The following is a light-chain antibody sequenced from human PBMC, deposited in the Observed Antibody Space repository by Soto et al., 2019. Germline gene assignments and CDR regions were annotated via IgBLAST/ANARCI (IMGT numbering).Light chain of an antibody. CDR1: SSNIGHNY. CDR2: DNN. Sequence: QSALTQPPSVSAAPGQKVTISCSGSSSNIGHNYVSWYQQLPGTAPKLLIYDNNERPSGIPDRFSGSKSGTSATLGITGRQTGDEADYYCGTWDSSLSAGVFGGGTKLTVL. CDR3: GTWDSSLSAGV. J-gene: IGLJ3*02. V-gene: IGLV1-51*01.